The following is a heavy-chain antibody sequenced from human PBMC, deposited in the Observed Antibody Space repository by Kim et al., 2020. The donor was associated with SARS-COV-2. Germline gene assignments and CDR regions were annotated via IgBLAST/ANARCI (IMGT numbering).Heavy chain of an antibody. CDR3: AKDCGGGGDCYVDY. Sequence: GGSLRLSCAASGFTFDDYAMHWVRQAPGKGLEWVSGISWNSGSIGYADSVKGRFTISRDNAKNSLYLQMNSLRAEDTALYYCAKDCGGGGDCYVDYWGQG. V-gene: IGHV3-9*01. D-gene: IGHD2-21*01. CDR1: GFTFDDYA. CDR2: ISWNSGSI. J-gene: IGHJ4*02.